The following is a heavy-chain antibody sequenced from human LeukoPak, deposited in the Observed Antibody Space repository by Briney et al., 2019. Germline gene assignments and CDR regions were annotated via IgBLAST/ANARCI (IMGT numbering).Heavy chain of an antibody. J-gene: IGHJ4*02. CDR2: IIPIFGTA. CDR1: GGTFSSYA. CDR3: ARDSGLVPWDYFDY. V-gene: IGHV1-69*13. Sequence: SVKVSCKSSGGTFSSYAISWVRQAPGQGLEWMGGIIPIFGTANYAQKFQGRVTITADESTSTAYMELSSLRSEDTAVYYCARDSGLVPWDYFDYWGQGTLVTVSS. D-gene: IGHD2-8*02.